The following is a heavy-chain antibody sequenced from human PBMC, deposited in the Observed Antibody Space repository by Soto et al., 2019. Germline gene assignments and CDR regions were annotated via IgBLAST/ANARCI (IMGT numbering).Heavy chain of an antibody. J-gene: IGHJ5*02. CDR2: IDNDGSNT. CDR3: ARDRPHNWFDP. Sequence: EVQLVESGGGLVQPGGSLRLSCAASGFTISNYWMHWVRQSPGKGLVWVAGIDNDGSNTRYADSVRGRFTISRDNGKNSLYLQMNSLRHEDTAVYYCARDRPHNWFDPWGQGALVTVPS. V-gene: IGHV3-74*01. CDR1: GFTISNYW.